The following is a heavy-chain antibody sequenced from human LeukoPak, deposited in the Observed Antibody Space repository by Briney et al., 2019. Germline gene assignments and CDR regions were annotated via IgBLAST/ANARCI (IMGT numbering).Heavy chain of an antibody. CDR2: ISGSGGST. V-gene: IGHV3-23*01. D-gene: IGHD6-19*01. CDR3: AKDRRRSGSPGYSSGRYGYFDY. J-gene: IGHJ4*02. CDR1: GFTFSSYG. Sequence: GGSLRLSCAASGFTFSSYGMSWVRQAPGKGLEWVSAISGSGGSTYYADSVKGRFTISRDNSKNTLYLQMNSLRAEDTAVYYCAKDRRRSGSPGYSSGRYGYFDYWGQGTLVTVSS.